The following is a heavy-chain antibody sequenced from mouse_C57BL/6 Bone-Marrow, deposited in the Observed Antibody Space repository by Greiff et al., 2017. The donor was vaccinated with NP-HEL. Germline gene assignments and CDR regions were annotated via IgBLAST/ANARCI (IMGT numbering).Heavy chain of an antibody. D-gene: IGHD1-1*01. CDR2: IRNNANGYTT. CDR1: GFTFTDYY. CDR3: ARSPHYYGSSYWYFDV. J-gene: IGHJ1*03. Sequence: EVKLMESGGGLVQPGGSLSLSCAASGFTFTDYYMSWVRQPPGKALEWLGFIRNNANGYTTEYSVSVKGRFTISRDNSQSILYLQMNDLRAEDNATYYCARSPHYYGSSYWYFDVWGTGTTVTVSS. V-gene: IGHV7-3*01.